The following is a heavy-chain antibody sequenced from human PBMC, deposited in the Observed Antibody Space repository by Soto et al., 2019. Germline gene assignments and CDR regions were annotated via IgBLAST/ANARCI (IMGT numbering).Heavy chain of an antibody. CDR2: IYYSGTT. CDR1: GGSISSGSYY. D-gene: IGHD3-3*01. CDR3: ARGSDDFWSGYYFFDS. J-gene: IGHJ4*02. Sequence: SETLSLTYTVSGGSISSGSYYWSWIRQHPGKGLEWIGYIYYSGTTYYAPSLKSRVTISVDTSKRQFSLKLSFVTAADTAVYYCARGSDDFWSGYYFFDSWGQGTLVTVSS. V-gene: IGHV4-31*03.